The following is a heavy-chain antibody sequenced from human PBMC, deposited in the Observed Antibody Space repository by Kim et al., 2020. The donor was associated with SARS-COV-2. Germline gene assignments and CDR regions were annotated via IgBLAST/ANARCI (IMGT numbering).Heavy chain of an antibody. J-gene: IGHJ4*02. Sequence: SETLSLTCTVSGGSISSGGYYWSWIRQHPGKGLEWIGYIYYSGSTYYNPSLKSRVTISVDTSKNQFSLKLSSVTAADTAVYYCARDPARVGGGSYGAFDYWGQGTLVTVSS. V-gene: IGHV4-31*03. CDR1: GGSISSGGYY. D-gene: IGHD1-26*01. CDR3: ARDPARVGGGSYGAFDY. CDR2: IYYSGST.